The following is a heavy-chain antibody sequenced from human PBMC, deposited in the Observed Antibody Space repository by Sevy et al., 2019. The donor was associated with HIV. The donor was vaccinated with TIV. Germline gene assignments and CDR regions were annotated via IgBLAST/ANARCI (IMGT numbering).Heavy chain of an antibody. J-gene: IGHJ4*02. CDR1: GFTFSDYY. D-gene: IGHD3-22*01. V-gene: IGHV3-11*01. Sequence: GGSLRLSCAASGFTFSDYYMSWIRQAPGKGREGVSYISSSGSTIYYADSVKGRFTISRANAKNALYLQMKSLRAEDTAVYYCASVRRGGYDYWGQGTLVTVSS. CDR3: ASVRRGGYDY. CDR2: ISSSGSTI.